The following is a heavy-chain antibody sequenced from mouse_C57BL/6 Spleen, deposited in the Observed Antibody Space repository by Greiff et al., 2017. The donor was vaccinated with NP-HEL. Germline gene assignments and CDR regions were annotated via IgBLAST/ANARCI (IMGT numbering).Heavy chain of an antibody. V-gene: IGHV1-64*01. Sequence: QVQLQQPGAELVKPGASVKLSCKASGYTFTSYWMHWVKQRPGQGLEWIGMIHPNSGSTNYNEKFKGKATLTVDKSSSTAYMQLSSLTSEDSAVYYCAKEDYDSSYVFDYWGPGTTLTVSS. J-gene: IGHJ2*01. CDR2: IHPNSGST. D-gene: IGHD1-1*01. CDR3: AKEDYDSSYVFDY. CDR1: GYTFTSYW.